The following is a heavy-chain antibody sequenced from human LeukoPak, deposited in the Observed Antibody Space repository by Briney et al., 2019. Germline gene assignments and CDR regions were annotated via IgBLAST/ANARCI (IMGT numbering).Heavy chain of an antibody. CDR2: INHSGST. CDR3: ARDRQWLVDSFDY. Sequence: SETLSLTCAVYGGSFSGYYWSWIRQPPGKGLEWIGEINHSGSTNYNPSLKSRVTISVDTSKNQFSLKLGSVTAADTAVYYCARDRQWLVDSFDYWGQGTLVTVSS. V-gene: IGHV4-34*01. D-gene: IGHD6-19*01. CDR1: GGSFSGYY. J-gene: IGHJ4*02.